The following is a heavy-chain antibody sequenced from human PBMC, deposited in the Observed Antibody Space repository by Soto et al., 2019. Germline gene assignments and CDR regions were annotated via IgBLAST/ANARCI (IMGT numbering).Heavy chain of an antibody. J-gene: IGHJ6*02. CDR1: AGTFSIYA. D-gene: IGHD2-21*02. CDR2: IIPIFGTS. V-gene: IGHV1-69*13. Sequence: SVKVSCKASAGTFSIYAISWVLQALVQCLEWMGRIIPIFGTSNYAQTFQGRVTITADESTRTAYMELSSLRSEDTAVYYCARAVVVTAIQHYYYGMDVWGQGTTVT. CDR3: ARAVVVTAIQHYYYGMDV.